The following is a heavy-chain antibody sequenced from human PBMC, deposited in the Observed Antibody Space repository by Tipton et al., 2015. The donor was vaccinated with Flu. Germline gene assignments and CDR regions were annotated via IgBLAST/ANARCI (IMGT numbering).Heavy chain of an antibody. D-gene: IGHD3-10*01. CDR2: AHRFGTT. J-gene: IGHJ4*02. CDR3: ARSTYYYGSGSSDY. CDR1: GDSVASDYY. Sequence: TLSLTCSVSGDSVASDYYWGWIRQPPEKGLEWIGNAHRFGTTYYNPSLRSRVTISIDRSKNQFSLRLTSVTAADTAVYYCARSTYYYGSGSSDYWGQGTLVTVSS. V-gene: IGHV4-38-2*01.